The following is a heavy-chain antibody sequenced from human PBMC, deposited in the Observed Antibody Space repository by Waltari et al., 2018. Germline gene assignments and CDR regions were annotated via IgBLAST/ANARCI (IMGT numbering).Heavy chain of an antibody. Sequence: QVQLQQWGAGLLKPSETLSLTCAVYGGSFSGYSWSWIRQPPGKGLEWIGEINHSGSTNYNPSLKSRVTISVDTSKNQFSLKLSSVTAADTAVYYCARAQGFGVIMDVWGKGTTVTISS. J-gene: IGHJ6*03. V-gene: IGHV4-34*01. D-gene: IGHD3-3*01. CDR3: ARAQGFGVIMDV. CDR1: GGSFSGYS. CDR2: INHSGST.